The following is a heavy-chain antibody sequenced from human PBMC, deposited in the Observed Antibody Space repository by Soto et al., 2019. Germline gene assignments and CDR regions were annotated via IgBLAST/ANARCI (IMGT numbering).Heavy chain of an antibody. CDR2: LNPRNGQT. D-gene: IGHD5-18*01. Sequence: QVQLVQSGAEVKKPGASVKVSCQTSGYNFSAYYFNWVRQAAGQGPEWMGWLNPRNGQTGYAQKFRGRVTMTRDTSIATVYLELSRLTSEDTAIYFCARETDTSMVDYWGQGTLVTVSS. V-gene: IGHV1-8*01. CDR1: GYNFSAYY. J-gene: IGHJ4*02. CDR3: ARETDTSMVDY.